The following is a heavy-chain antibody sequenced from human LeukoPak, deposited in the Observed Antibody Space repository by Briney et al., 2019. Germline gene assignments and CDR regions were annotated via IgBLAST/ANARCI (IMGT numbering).Heavy chain of an antibody. V-gene: IGHV4-61*02. CDR3: ARDVGATPGYFDY. Sequence: SETLSLTCTVSGGSISSVSYSWSWIRQPAGEGLEWIGRIYTSGTSNYNPSLKSRVTISLDTSKNQFSLKLSSVNAADTAVYYCARDVGATPGYFDYWGQGTLVTVSS. J-gene: IGHJ4*02. D-gene: IGHD1-26*01. CDR2: IYTSGTS. CDR1: GGSISSVSYS.